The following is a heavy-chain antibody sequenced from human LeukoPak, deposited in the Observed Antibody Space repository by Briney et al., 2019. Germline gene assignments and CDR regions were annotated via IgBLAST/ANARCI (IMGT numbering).Heavy chain of an antibody. CDR2: IRNDGSTK. Sequence: PGGSLRLSCAASRFTLSTYGMHWVRQAPGKGLEWVAFIRNDGSTKYYADSVKGGFTISRDNSQNTLNLYMDSLRAADTAVYYCEKDGEGNNYAAFEFWGQGTMVTVSS. CDR3: EKDGEGNNYAAFEF. J-gene: IGHJ3*01. V-gene: IGHV3-30*02. D-gene: IGHD1/OR15-1a*01. CDR1: RFTLSTYG.